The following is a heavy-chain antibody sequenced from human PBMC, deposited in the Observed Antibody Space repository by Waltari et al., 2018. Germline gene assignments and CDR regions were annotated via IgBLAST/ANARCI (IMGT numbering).Heavy chain of an antibody. V-gene: IGHV3-74*01. CDR3: ARDLNYDFWSGYHERFYYYGLDL. Sequence: EVQLVESGGRVAQSGGALRLSCAASDFSFSSYWLHWVCQAPGKGLVWVSRTNADGSSTDYADFAKGRFTVSRDNAKNTLTLQMNSLRVEDTAVYYCARDLNYDFWSGYHERFYYYGLDLWGQGTAVTVYS. CDR2: TNADGSST. CDR1: DFSFSSYW. D-gene: IGHD3-3*01. J-gene: IGHJ6*02.